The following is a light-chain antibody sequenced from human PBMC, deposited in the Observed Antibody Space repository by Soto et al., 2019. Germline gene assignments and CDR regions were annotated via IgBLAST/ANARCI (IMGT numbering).Light chain of an antibody. J-gene: IGLJ1*01. Sequence: QSVLTQPPSVSAAPGQKVTISCSVSSSNIGGNSVSWYQQLPGTAPKLLIYDDNKRPSGIPDRFSGSKSGTSATLGITGFQTGDEADYYCGSWDSSLSAYVFGTGTKVTGL. CDR1: SSNIGGNS. CDR3: GSWDSSLSAYV. V-gene: IGLV1-51*01. CDR2: DDN.